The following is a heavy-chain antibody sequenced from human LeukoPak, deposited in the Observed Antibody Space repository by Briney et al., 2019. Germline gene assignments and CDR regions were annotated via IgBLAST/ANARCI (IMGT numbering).Heavy chain of an antibody. D-gene: IGHD3-9*01. Sequence: SETLSLTCTVSGGSISSSGYYWSWIRQHPGKGLEWIGYIYYSGSTYYNPSLKSRVTISVDTSKNQFSLKLSSVTAADTAVYYCARGVIRYFDWLRSPCFDYWGQGTLVTVSS. CDR2: IYYSGST. J-gene: IGHJ4*02. V-gene: IGHV4-31*03. CDR1: GGSISSSGYY. CDR3: ARGVIRYFDWLRSPCFDY.